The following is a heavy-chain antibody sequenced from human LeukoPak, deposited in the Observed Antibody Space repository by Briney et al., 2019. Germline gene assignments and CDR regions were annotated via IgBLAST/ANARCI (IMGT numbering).Heavy chain of an antibody. V-gene: IGHV3-64*01. CDR3: ARGPFGPEYYFDY. D-gene: IGHD3-10*01. CDR1: GFTFSSYA. J-gene: IGHJ4*02. Sequence: GGSLRLSCAASGFTFSSYAMHWVRQAPGKGLEYVSAISSNGGSTYYANSVEGRFTISRDNSKNTLYLQMGSLRAEDMAVYYCARGPFGPEYYFDYWGQGTLVTVSS. CDR2: ISSNGGST.